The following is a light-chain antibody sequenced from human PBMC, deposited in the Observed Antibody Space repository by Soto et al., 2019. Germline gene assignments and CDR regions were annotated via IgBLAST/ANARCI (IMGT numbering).Light chain of an antibody. Sequence: EIVLTQSPGTLSLSPGERATLSCSASQSVSSRYLAWYQQKPGQAPRLLIYGASSRATGIPDRFSGSGSGTDFTLTISILEPENFAGYYCQQYDSPPPRTFGQGTKLEIK. CDR1: QSVSSRY. CDR2: GAS. CDR3: QQYDSPPPRT. J-gene: IGKJ2*01. V-gene: IGKV3-20*01.